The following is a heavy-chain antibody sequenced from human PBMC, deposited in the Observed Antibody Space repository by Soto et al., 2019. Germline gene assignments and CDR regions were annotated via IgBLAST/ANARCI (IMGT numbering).Heavy chain of an antibody. CDR3: ASLVYSSSWYGVHGNYYYGMDV. CDR2: IYYSGST. D-gene: IGHD6-13*01. V-gene: IGHV4-31*03. CDR1: GGSISSGGYY. J-gene: IGHJ6*02. Sequence: PSETLSLTCTVSGGSISSGGYYWSWIRQHPGKGLEWIGYIYYSGSTYYNPSLKSRVTISVDTSKNQFSLKLSSVTAADTAVYYCASLVYSSSWYGVHGNYYYGMDVWGQGTTVTVSS.